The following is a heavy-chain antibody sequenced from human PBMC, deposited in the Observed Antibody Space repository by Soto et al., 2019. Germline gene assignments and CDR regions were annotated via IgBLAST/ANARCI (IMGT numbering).Heavy chain of an antibody. J-gene: IGHJ4*02. Sequence: EASVKVSCKASGYTFTGCYMHWVRQAPGQGLEWMGWINPNSGGTNYAQKFQGRVTMTRDTSISTAYMELSRLRSDDTAVYYCARDDSWIQLWRAFDYWGQGTLVTVSS. CDR3: ARDDSWIQLWRAFDY. CDR2: INPNSGGT. CDR1: GYTFTGCY. D-gene: IGHD5-18*01. V-gene: IGHV1-2*02.